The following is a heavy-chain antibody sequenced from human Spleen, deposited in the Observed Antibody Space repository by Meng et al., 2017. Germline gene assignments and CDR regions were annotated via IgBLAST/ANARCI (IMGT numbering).Heavy chain of an antibody. D-gene: IGHD5-18*01. CDR1: GFTFSSYA. V-gene: IGHV3-30*01. CDR2: ISYDGSNK. Sequence: GQLVESGGGVVQPGRSLRLSCAASGFTFSSYAMHWVRQAPGKGLEWVAVISYDGSNKYYADSVKGRFTISRDNSKNTLYLQMNSLRAEDTAVYYCARESSRYSYGWFDPWGQGTLVTVSS. CDR3: ARESSRYSYGWFDP. J-gene: IGHJ5*02.